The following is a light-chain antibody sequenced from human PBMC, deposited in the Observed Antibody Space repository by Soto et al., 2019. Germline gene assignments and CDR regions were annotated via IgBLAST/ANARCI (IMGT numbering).Light chain of an antibody. Sequence: PGARATLSCRASQRVSSSYLAWYQQKPGQAPRLLIYGASSRATGIPDRFSGSGSGTDFTLTISRLEPEDFAVYYCQQYGSSLLFTFGPGTKVDIK. J-gene: IGKJ3*01. CDR3: QQYGSSLLFT. CDR1: QRVSSSY. CDR2: GAS. V-gene: IGKV3-20*01.